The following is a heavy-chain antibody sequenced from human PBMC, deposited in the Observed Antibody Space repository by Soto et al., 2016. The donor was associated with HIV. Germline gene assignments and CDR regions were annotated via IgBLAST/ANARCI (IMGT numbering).Heavy chain of an antibody. CDR3: TSDRPYTLQFDY. J-gene: IGHJ4*02. V-gene: IGHV3-15*01. CDR2: IKSKIDGGTA. Sequence: EVQLVESGGGLVKPGGSLRLSCAVSGFSFSHTWMSWVRQAPGKGLEWVGRIKSKIDGGTADYAAPVKGRFTISRDDSKNLLYVQMNNLKTEDTAVYYCTSDRPYTLQFDYWGRELWSPSPQ. CDR1: GFSFSHTW. D-gene: IGHD2-2*02.